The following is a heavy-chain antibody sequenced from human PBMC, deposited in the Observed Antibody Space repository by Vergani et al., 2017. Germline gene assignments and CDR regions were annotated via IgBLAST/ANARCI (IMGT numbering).Heavy chain of an antibody. CDR1: GGSISSSRYY. J-gene: IGHJ3*02. CDR2: IYYSGST. V-gene: IGHV4-39*01. D-gene: IGHD5-24*01. Sequence: QLQLQESGPGLVKPSETLSLTCTVSGGSISSSRYYWGWIRQPPGKGLEWIVSIYYSGSTYYNPSLKSRVTISVDTSKNQFSLKLSSVTAADTAVYYCARVEIVAEMATPISAFDIWGQGTMVTVSS. CDR3: ARVEIVAEMATPISAFDI.